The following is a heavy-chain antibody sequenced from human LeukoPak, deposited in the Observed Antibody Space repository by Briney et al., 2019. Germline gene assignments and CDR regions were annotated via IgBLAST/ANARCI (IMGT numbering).Heavy chain of an antibody. J-gene: IGHJ3*02. CDR2: ISYDGSNK. CDR1: GFTFSSYA. CDR3: ARGWSGGWLTRHDAFDI. V-gene: IGHV3-30-3*01. Sequence: GGSLRLSCAASGFTFSSYAMHWVRQAPGKGLEWVAVISYDGSNKYYADSVKGRFTISRDNSKNTLYLQMNSLRAEDTAVYCCARGWSGGWLTRHDAFDIWGQGTMVTVSS. D-gene: IGHD6-19*01.